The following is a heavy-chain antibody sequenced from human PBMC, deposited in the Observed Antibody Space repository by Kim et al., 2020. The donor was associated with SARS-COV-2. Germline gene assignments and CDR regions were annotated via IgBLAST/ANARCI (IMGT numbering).Heavy chain of an antibody. CDR3: ARDYYGDYALDS. D-gene: IGHD4-17*01. V-gene: IGHV3-48*02. J-gene: IGHJ1*01. Sequence: YYADSVKGRFTISRDNAKSSLVLQMNTLRDEDSAIYYCARDYYGDYALDSWGQGTLITVSS.